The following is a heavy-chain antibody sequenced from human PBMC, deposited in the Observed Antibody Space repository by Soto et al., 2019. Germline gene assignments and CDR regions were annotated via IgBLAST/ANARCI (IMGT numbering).Heavy chain of an antibody. CDR2: INPSGGST. J-gene: IGHJ5*02. D-gene: IGHD3-3*01. CDR3: AREADKLRFLEWLHNWFDP. Sequence: ASVKVSCKASGHAFTSYYMHWVRQAPGQGLEWMGIINPSGGSTSYAQKFQGRVTMTRDTSTSTVYMELSSLRSEDTAVYYCAREADKLRFLEWLHNWFDPWGQGTLVTVSS. CDR1: GHAFTSYY. V-gene: IGHV1-46*01.